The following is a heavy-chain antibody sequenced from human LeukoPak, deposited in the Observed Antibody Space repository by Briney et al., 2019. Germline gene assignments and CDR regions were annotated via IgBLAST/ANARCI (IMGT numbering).Heavy chain of an antibody. D-gene: IGHD1-26*01. Sequence: SETLSLTCAVYGGSFSGYYWSWIRQPPGKGLEWIGEINHSGSTNYNPSLKSRVTISVDTSKNQFSLKLSSVTAADTAVYYCARGYIVGATYYYYYYGMGVWGHGTTVTVSS. V-gene: IGHV4-34*01. J-gene: IGHJ6*02. CDR1: GGSFSGYY. CDR3: ARGYIVGATYYYYYYGMGV. CDR2: INHSGST.